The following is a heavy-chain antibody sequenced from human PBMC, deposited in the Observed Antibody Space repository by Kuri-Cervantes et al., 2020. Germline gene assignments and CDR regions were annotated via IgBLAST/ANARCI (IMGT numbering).Heavy chain of an antibody. V-gene: IGHV3-30*03. CDR1: GFTFSSYG. J-gene: IGHJ6*02. D-gene: IGHD3-10*01. CDR3: ATHYYGSGSYLKAEIYYYGMDV. CDR2: ISYDGSNK. Sequence: GGSLRLSRAASGFTFSSYGMHWVRQAPGKGLEWVAVISYDGSNKYYADSVKGRFTISRDNSKNTLYLQMNSLRAEDTAVYYCATHYYGSGSYLKAEIYYYGMDVWGQGTTVTVSS.